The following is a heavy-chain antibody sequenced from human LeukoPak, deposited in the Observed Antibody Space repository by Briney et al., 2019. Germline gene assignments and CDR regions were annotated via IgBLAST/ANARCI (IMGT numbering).Heavy chain of an antibody. J-gene: IGHJ6*02. CDR1: GYSISSSNW. CDR3: ARVWFGGYAMGV. Sequence: PSETLSLTCAVSGYSISSSNWWGWIRQPPGKGLEWLGYIYYSGNTYYNPSLKSRVTMSVDTSKNQFSLKLSSVTAVDTAVYYCARVWFGGYAMGVWGQGTTITVSS. D-gene: IGHD3-10*01. V-gene: IGHV4-28*03. CDR2: IYYSGNT.